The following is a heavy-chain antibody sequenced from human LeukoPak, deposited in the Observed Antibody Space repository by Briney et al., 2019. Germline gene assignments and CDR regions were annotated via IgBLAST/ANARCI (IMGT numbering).Heavy chain of an antibody. D-gene: IGHD3-22*01. J-gene: IGHJ3*02. CDR1: GGSISSSSYY. CDR3: AREYYYDSSGYYQFDI. CDR2: VYYSGST. V-gene: IGHV4-39*07. Sequence: PSETLSLTCTVSGGSISSSSYYWGWIRQPPGKGLEWIGSVYYSGSTFYNPSLKSRVTISVDTSKNQFSLKLSSVTAADTAVYYCAREYYYDSSGYYQFDIWGQGTMVTVSS.